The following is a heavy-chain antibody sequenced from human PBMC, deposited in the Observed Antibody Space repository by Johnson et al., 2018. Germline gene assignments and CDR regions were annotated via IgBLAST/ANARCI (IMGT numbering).Heavy chain of an antibody. J-gene: IGHJ3*02. D-gene: IGHD1-1*01. V-gene: IGHV1-8*01. CDR2: MNPNSGNT. Sequence: QVQLQESGAEVKKPGASVKVSCKASGYTFTSYDINWVRQATGQGLEWMGWMNPNSGNTGYAQKFQGRVTMTRNTSISTAYMELSRQSSEETAVYYCARWNVNYGNAAFDIWGQGTMVTVSS. CDR3: ARWNVNYGNAAFDI. CDR1: GYTFTSYD.